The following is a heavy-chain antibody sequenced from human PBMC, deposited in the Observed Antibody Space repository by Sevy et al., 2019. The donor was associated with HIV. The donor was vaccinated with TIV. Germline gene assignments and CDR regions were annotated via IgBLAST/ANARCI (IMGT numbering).Heavy chain of an antibody. Sequence: SETLSLTCTVSGGSISSYYWSWIRQPPGKGLEWIGCIHYSGSTNYNPSLKSRVTISVDTSKNQFSLKLSAVTAADTAVYYCARDFSRSATYYFDYWGQGTLVTVSS. CDR3: ARDFSRSATYYFDY. CDR1: GGSISSYY. V-gene: IGHV4-59*01. J-gene: IGHJ4*02. CDR2: IHYSGST.